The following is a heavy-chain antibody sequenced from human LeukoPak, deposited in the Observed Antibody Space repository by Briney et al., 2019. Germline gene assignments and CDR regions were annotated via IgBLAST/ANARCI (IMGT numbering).Heavy chain of an antibody. D-gene: IGHD4-17*01. CDR2: TMQDGREK. Sequence: PGGPLRPSCAASGFRFISYWMSWVRQAPGKGLEWVAETMQDGREKYSVDSVKGRFTISRDNAKNSLYLQLNSLRAEDTAMYYCARESPERFGDYVFDSWGQGTMVTVSS. J-gene: IGHJ3*02. CDR1: GFRFISYW. CDR3: ARESPERFGDYVFDS. V-gene: IGHV3-7*01.